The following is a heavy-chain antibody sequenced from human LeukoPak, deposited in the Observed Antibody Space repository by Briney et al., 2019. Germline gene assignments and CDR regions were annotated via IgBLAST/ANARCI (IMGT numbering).Heavy chain of an antibody. J-gene: IGHJ4*02. Sequence: ASVKVSCKASGYTFTSYYMHWVRQAPGQGLEWMGIINPSGGSTSYAQKFQGRVTMTRDMSTSTVYMELSSLRSEDTAVYYCARDGPSGYCDSSGYTAPFDYWGQGTLVTVSS. V-gene: IGHV1-46*01. CDR3: ARDGPSGYCDSSGYTAPFDY. D-gene: IGHD3-22*01. CDR2: INPSGGST. CDR1: GYTFTSYY.